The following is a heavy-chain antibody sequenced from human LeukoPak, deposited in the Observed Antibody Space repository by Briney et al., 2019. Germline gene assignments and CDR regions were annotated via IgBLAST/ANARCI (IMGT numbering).Heavy chain of an antibody. Sequence: SETLSLTCTVSGGSISSYYWSWIRQPPGKGLEWIGYIYYSGSTNYNPSLKSRVTMSVDTSKNQFSLKLSSVTAADTAVYYCARLGYYDFWSGYLNDYWGQGTLVTVSS. J-gene: IGHJ4*02. CDR3: ARLGYYDFWSGYLNDY. D-gene: IGHD3-3*01. CDR2: IYYSGST. V-gene: IGHV4-59*12. CDR1: GGSISSYY.